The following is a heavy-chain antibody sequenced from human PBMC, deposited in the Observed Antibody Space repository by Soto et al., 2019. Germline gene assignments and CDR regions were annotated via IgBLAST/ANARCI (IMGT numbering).Heavy chain of an antibody. CDR1: GFTFSSYA. CDR3: AKDKPDTPMVTDY. J-gene: IGHJ4*02. CDR2: ISGSGSST. D-gene: IGHD5-18*01. Sequence: PGGSLRLSCAGSGFTFSSYAMSWVRQAPGKGLEWVSAISGSGSSTYYADSVKGRFTISRDNSKNTLYLQMNSLRAEDTAVYYCAKDKPDTPMVTDYWGQGTLVTVSS. V-gene: IGHV3-23*01.